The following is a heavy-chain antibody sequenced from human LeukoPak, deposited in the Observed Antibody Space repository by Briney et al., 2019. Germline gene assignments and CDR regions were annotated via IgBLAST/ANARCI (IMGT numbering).Heavy chain of an antibody. Sequence: GGSLRLSCAASGFTFSRYTLNWVRQAPGKGLEWVGFIRSKAYGGTTEYAASVKGRFTISRDDSKSIAYLQMNSLKTEDTAVYYCTRDQTPYYWGQGTLVTVSS. CDR3: TRDQTPYY. J-gene: IGHJ4*02. CDR1: GFTFSRYT. V-gene: IGHV3-49*04. CDR2: IRSKAYGGTT.